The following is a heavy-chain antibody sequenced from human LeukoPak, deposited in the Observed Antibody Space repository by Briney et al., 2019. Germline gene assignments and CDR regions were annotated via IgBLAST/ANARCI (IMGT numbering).Heavy chain of an antibody. J-gene: IGHJ4*02. V-gene: IGHV3-7*01. D-gene: IGHD3-22*01. CDR3: ARGGSGYYPSTLTG. Sequence: GGSLRLSCAASGFTFSSYWMSWVRQAPGKGLEWVANIKQDGSEKYYVDSVKGRFTISRDNAKNSLYLQMNSLRAEDTAVYYCARGGSGYYPSTLTGWGQGTLVTVSS. CDR2: IKQDGSEK. CDR1: GFTFSSYW.